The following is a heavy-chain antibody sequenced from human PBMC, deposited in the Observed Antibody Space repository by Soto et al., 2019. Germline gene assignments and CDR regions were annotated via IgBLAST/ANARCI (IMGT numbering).Heavy chain of an antibody. D-gene: IGHD6-13*01. CDR2: IYYSGIP. V-gene: IGHV4-31*03. J-gene: IGHJ4*02. CDR3: ERGSGLYRSSWTYPDY. Sequence: QVQLQESGPGLVKPSQTLSLTCNVSGGSISSGGYYWSWIRQHPGKGLEWIGYIYYSGIPYYNPSIKSRVTITVDASKKQFSLKMSSVTAAATAVYYCERGSGLYRSSWTYPDYWGQGNLVTVSS. CDR1: GGSISSGGYY.